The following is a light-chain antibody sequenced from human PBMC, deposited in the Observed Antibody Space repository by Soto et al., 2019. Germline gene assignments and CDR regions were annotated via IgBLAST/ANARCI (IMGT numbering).Light chain of an antibody. Sequence: EIVKTQSPATLPASPGARPTLSCRASQSVSSNLAWYQQKPGQAPRLLIYGASTRATGIPARFSGSGSGTEFTLTISSLQFEDFAVYYCQQYNNWPQALGQGPKVDIK. J-gene: IGKJ1*01. CDR1: QSVSSN. V-gene: IGKV3-15*01. CDR3: QQYNNWPQA. CDR2: GAS.